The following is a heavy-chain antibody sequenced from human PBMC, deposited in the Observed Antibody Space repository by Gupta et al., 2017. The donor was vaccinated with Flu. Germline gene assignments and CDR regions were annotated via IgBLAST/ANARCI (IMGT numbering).Heavy chain of an antibody. CDR1: GFTFSSYG. V-gene: IGHV3-30*18. CDR3: AKERGDYGDIGFFDY. Sequence: QVQLVESGGGVVQPGRSLSLSCAASGFTFSSYGMHWVPQAPGKGLEWVAVISYDGSNKYYADSVKGRFTISRDNSKNTLYLQMNSLRAEDTAVYYCAKERGDYGDIGFFDYWGQGTLVTVSS. D-gene: IGHD4-17*01. J-gene: IGHJ4*02. CDR2: ISYDGSNK.